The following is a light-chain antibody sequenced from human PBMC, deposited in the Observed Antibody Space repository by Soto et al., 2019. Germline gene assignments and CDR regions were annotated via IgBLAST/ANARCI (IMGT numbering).Light chain of an antibody. Sequence: EIVLTQSPGTLSLSPGETATLSCRASQTVSNSYLAWYQQKPGQAPRLLIYGASSRSAGIPARFSGSGSGTDFPLPISSLEPEDFAVYSCQQYGSSPSFGQGTKLEIK. CDR3: QQYGSSPS. CDR2: GAS. J-gene: IGKJ2*03. V-gene: IGKV3-20*01. CDR1: QTVSNSY.